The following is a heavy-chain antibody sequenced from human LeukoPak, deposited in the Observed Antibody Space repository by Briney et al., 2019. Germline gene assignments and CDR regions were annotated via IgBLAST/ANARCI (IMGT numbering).Heavy chain of an antibody. CDR1: GDSVSSKSAT. J-gene: IGHJ3*02. Sequence: SQTLSLTCAISGDSVSSKSATWNWVRQSPSRGLEWLGRTYYTSKWYNDYEVSVKSRITINPGTSKNQFSLQLNSVTPEDTAVYYCARVSSPWSPRDAFDIWGQGTMVTVSS. V-gene: IGHV6-1*01. CDR2: TYYTSKWYN. D-gene: IGHD1-26*01. CDR3: ARVSSPWSPRDAFDI.